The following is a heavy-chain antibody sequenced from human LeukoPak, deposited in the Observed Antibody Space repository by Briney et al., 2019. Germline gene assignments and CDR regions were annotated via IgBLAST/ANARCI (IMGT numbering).Heavy chain of an antibody. CDR3: ARSAWSSSSWYEY. D-gene: IGHD6-13*01. V-gene: IGHV4-59*01. J-gene: IGHJ4*02. CDR2: IYYSGST. Sequence: RPSETLSLTCTVSGGSISSYYWSWIRQPPGKGLEWIGYIYYSGSTNYNPSLKSRVTISVDTSKNQFSLKLSSVTAADTAVYYCARSAWSSSSWYEYWGQGTLVTVSS. CDR1: GGSISSYY.